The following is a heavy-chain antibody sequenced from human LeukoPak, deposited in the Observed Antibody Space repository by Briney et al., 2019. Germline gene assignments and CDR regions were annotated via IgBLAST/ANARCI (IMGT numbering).Heavy chain of an antibody. D-gene: IGHD6-13*01. V-gene: IGHV3-74*01. CDR1: GFTFSSYW. J-gene: IGHJ6*02. CDR2: INTDGSST. Sequence: AGGSLRLSCAASGFTFSSYWMHWVRQAPGKGLVWVSRINTDGSSTSYADSVKGRFTISRDNAKNTLYLQMNSLRAEDTAVYYCARELAAAVSYYYGMDVWGQGTTVTVSS. CDR3: ARELAAAVSYYYGMDV.